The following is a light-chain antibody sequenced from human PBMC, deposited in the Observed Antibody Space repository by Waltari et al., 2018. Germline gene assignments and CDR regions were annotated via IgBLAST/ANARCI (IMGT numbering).Light chain of an antibody. CDR2: AAS. V-gene: IGKV1-39*01. J-gene: IGKJ2*01. CDR1: QTISTS. Sequence: DIQMTQSPSSLSASVGHRVTITCRASQTISTSLNWYQHKPGKAPKLLIYAASGLQSGVPSRFSGSGSGTDFTLTISSLQPEDFATYYCQQSYSIPYTFGQGTKLDI. CDR3: QQSYSIPYT.